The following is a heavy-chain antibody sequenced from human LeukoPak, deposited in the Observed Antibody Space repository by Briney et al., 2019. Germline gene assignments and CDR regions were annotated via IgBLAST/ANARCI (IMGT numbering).Heavy chain of an antibody. CDR2: IWYDGSNK. D-gene: IGHD2-15*01. CDR3: ARDRGWPAVHFDL. CDR1: GFTFSSYA. Sequence: PGGSLRLSCAASGFTFSSYAMSWVRQAPGKGLEWVSVIWYDGSNKYYVDSVKGRFTASRDNSKNMLYLQMTSLGAEDTAVYYCARDRGWPAVHFDLWGQGTLVTVSS. V-gene: IGHV3-33*08. J-gene: IGHJ4*02.